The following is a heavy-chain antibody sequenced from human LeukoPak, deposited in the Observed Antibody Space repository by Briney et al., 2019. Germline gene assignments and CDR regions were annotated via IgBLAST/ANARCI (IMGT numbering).Heavy chain of an antibody. J-gene: IGHJ4*02. CDR1: GFTFSSYG. D-gene: IGHD3-3*01. CDR2: IRYDGSNK. CDR3: AKDSGDFWSGPSYFDY. V-gene: IGHV3-30*02. Sequence: GGSLRLSCAASGFTFSSYGMHWVRQAPGKGLEWVAFIRYDGSNKYYADSVKGRFTISRDNSKNTLYLQMNSLRAEDTAVYYCAKDSGDFWSGPSYFDYWGQGTLVTVSS.